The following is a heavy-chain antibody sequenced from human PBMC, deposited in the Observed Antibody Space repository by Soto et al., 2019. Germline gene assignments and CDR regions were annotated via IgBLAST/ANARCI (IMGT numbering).Heavy chain of an antibody. CDR1: GFIFSSYA. D-gene: IGHD3-10*01. V-gene: IGHV3-23*01. Sequence: GGSLRLSCAASGFIFSSYAMSWVRQAPGKGLEWVSAISGSGGSTYYADSVKGRFTISRDNSKNTLYLQMNSLRAEDTAVYYCAKDRASIWFGEYNWFDPWGQGTLVTVSS. CDR2: ISGSGGST. J-gene: IGHJ5*02. CDR3: AKDRASIWFGEYNWFDP.